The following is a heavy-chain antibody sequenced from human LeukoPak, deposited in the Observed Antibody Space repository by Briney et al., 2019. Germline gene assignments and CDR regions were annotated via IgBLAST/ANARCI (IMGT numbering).Heavy chain of an antibody. J-gene: IGHJ3*02. CDR1: GFTFSSYG. CDR2: IRYDGSNK. D-gene: IGHD6-6*01. CDR3: ATDGGRQLVAFDI. V-gene: IGHV3-30*02. Sequence: GGSLRLSCAASGFTFSSYGMHWVRQAPGKGLEWVAFIRYDGSNKYYADSVKGRFTISRDNSKNTLYLQMNSLRAEDTAVYYCATDGGRQLVAFDIWGRGTMVTVSS.